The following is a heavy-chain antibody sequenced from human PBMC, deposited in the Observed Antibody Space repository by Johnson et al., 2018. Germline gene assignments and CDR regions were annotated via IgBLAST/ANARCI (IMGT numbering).Heavy chain of an antibody. CDR1: GFTVSSNY. CDR3: ARDLENYGMDV. CDR2: IYIGGTT. V-gene: IGHV3-53*01. J-gene: IGHJ6*02. Sequence: VQLVRSGGGLIQPGGSLRLSCAASGFTVSSNYMSWVRQAPGKGLEWVSVIYIGGTTYYADSVKGRFTISRDNSKNRLYLQMNSLRAEDTAVYYCARDLENYGMDVWGQGTTVTVSS.